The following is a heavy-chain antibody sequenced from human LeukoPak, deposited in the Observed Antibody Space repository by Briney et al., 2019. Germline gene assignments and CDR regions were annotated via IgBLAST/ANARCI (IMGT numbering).Heavy chain of an antibody. J-gene: IGHJ6*03. CDR1: GGSISSSSYY. V-gene: IGHV4-39*07. CDR2: INHSGST. Sequence: SETLSLTCTVSGGSISSSSYYWGWIRQPPGKGLEWIGEINHSGSTNYNPSLKSRVTISVDTSKNQFSLKLSSVTAADTAVYYCARRLGPPSYMVRGGLRYYYYMDVWGKGTTVTISS. CDR3: ARRLGPPSYMVRGGLRYYYYMDV. D-gene: IGHD3-10*01.